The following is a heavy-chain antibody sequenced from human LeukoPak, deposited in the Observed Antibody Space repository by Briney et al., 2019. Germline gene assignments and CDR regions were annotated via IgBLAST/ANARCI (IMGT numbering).Heavy chain of an antibody. V-gene: IGHV3-33*01. J-gene: IGHJ4*02. CDR3: ARGYGGNSWHFDY. D-gene: IGHD4-23*01. Sequence: PGTSLRLSCAASGFTFSRYGMHWVRQAPGKGLEWVAVIWFDGTNKYYADSVKGRFTISRDNSKNMLYLQMNSLRAEDTAVYYCARGYGGNSWHFDYWGQGTLVTVSS. CDR1: GFTFSRYG. CDR2: IWFDGTNK.